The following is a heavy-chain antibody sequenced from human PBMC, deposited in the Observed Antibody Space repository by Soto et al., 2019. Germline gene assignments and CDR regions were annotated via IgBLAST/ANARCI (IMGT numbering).Heavy chain of an antibody. D-gene: IGHD1-26*01. CDR1: GFTVSSNY. CDR2: IYSNGNT. Sequence: VGSLRLSCAASGFTVSSNYMSWVRQAPGKGLEWVSTIYSNGNTYYADSVKGRFTISRDKSKNTLYLQMNSLRAEDTAVYYCARDFPLSEYRFSGSYYYNYWGQGTLVTVSS. J-gene: IGHJ4*02. V-gene: IGHV3-53*01. CDR3: ARDFPLSEYRFSGSYYYNY.